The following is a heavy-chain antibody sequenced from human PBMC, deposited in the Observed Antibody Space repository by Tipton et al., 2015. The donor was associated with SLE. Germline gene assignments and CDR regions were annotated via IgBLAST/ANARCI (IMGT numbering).Heavy chain of an antibody. CDR1: GGSISSGGYY. V-gene: IGHV4-31*03. CDR2: IYYSGST. D-gene: IGHD1-26*01. Sequence: LRLSCTVSGGSISSGGYYWSWIRQHPGKGLEWIGYIYYSGSTYYNPSPKSRVTISVDTSKNQFSLKLSSVTAADTAVYYCASGGSDADAFDIWGQGTMVTVSS. J-gene: IGHJ3*02. CDR3: ASGGSDADAFDI.